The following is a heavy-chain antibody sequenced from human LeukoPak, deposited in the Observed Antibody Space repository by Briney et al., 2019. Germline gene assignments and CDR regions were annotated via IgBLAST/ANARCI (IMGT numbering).Heavy chain of an antibody. CDR1: GGSISSISYY. CDR2: IYNSGTT. CDR3: ARIWSSTSLGVSGY. V-gene: IGHV4-39*01. Sequence: SETLSLTCTVSGGSISSISYYWAWIRQPPGKGLEWIGTIYNSGTTYYNPSLKSRVTISVDTSKNQFSLKLSSVTAADTAVYYCARIWSSTSLGVSGYWGQGTLVTVSS. J-gene: IGHJ4*02. D-gene: IGHD2-2*01.